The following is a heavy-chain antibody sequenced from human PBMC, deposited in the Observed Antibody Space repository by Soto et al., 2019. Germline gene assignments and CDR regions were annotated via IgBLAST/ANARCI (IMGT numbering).Heavy chain of an antibody. CDR2: ISYDGSNK. V-gene: IGHV3-30*18. CDR1: GFTFSSYG. Sequence: GRSLRLSCAASGFTFSSYGMHWVRQAPGKGLEWVAVISYDGSNKYYADSVKGRFTISRYNSKNTLYLQMNSLRAEDTAVYYYAKERTASARPGYYYYYYGMDVWGQGTTVTVSS. D-gene: IGHD6-6*01. J-gene: IGHJ6*02. CDR3: AKERTASARPGYYYYYYGMDV.